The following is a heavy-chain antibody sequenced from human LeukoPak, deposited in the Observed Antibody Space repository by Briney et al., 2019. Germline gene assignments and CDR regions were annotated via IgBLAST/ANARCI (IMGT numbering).Heavy chain of an antibody. CDR2: IYYSGST. V-gene: IGHV4-30-4*01. Sequence: SQTLSLTCTVSGGSISSGDYYWSWIRQPPGKGLEWIGYIYYSGSTYYSPSLKSRVTISVDTSKNQFSLKLSSVTAADTAVYYCARDPSYGWFDPWGQGTLVTVSS. D-gene: IGHD5-18*01. CDR3: ARDPSYGWFDP. CDR1: GGSISSGDYY. J-gene: IGHJ5*02.